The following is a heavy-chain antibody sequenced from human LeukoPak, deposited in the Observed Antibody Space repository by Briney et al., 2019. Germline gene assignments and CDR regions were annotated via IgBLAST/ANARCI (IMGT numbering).Heavy chain of an antibody. J-gene: IGHJ6*03. CDR3: ARDPGMISYYYYMDV. D-gene: IGHD1-1*01. Sequence: SETLSLTRTVSGGALRSDHGGGSREPPERGVEGSGDIYYSGSTNYNPSLKSRVTISVDTSKNQFSLKLSSVTAADTAVYYCARDPGMISYYYYMDVWGKGTTVTVSS. CDR2: IYYSGST. CDR1: GGALRSDH. V-gene: IGHV4-59*01.